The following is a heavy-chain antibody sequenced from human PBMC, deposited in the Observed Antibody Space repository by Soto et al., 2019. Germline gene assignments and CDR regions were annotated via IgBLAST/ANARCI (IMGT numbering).Heavy chain of an antibody. Sequence: PGESLKISCNGSGYSFAGYWITWVRQKPGKGLEWMGRIDPSDSQTYYSPSFRGHVTISATKSITTVFLQWSSLRASDTAMYYCARQIYDSDTDPNFQYYFDSWGQGTPVTVSS. CDR1: GYSFAGYW. V-gene: IGHV5-10-1*01. CDR3: ARQIYDSDTDPNFQYYFDS. D-gene: IGHD3-22*01. J-gene: IGHJ4*02. CDR2: IDPSDSQT.